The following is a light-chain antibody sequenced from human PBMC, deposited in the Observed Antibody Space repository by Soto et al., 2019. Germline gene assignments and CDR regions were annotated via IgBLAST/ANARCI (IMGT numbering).Light chain of an antibody. V-gene: IGKV1-33*01. J-gene: IGKJ3*01. CDR1: QDISNY. CDR3: QQYDNLRFPT. CDR2: DAS. Sequence: DIQMTQSPSSLTASVGDRVTITCQASQDISNYLNWYQQKPGKAPKLLIYDASNLETGVPSRFSGSGSGTDFTFTISSLQPEDIATYYCQQYDNLRFPTFGPGTKVDIK.